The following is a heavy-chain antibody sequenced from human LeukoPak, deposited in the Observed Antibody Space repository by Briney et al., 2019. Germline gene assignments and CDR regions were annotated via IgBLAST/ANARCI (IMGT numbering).Heavy chain of an antibody. D-gene: IGHD3-22*01. J-gene: IGHJ4*02. CDR1: GFTFTNHW. V-gene: IGHV3-23*01. CDR3: AKVPTYYYDSSGAY. CDR2: ISGSGGST. Sequence: GGSLRLSCAASGFTFTNHWMHWVRQAPGKGLEWVSAISGSGGSTYYADSVKGRFTISRDNSKNTLYLQMNSLRAEDTAVYYCAKVPTYYYDSSGAYWGQGTLVTVSS.